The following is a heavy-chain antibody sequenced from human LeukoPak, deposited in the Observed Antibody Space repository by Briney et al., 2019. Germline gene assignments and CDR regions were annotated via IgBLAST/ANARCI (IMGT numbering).Heavy chain of an antibody. CDR2: ISKDGSNE. CDR1: EFTFNNYG. Sequence: GGSLRLSCAASEFTFNNYGMHWVRQAPGKGLEWVALISKDGSNEYYADSVKGRFTISRDSSKNTLDLQMSSLRADDTAVYYCAKHSSGITVAGTIQYWGQGTLVTVSS. D-gene: IGHD6-19*01. J-gene: IGHJ4*02. CDR3: AKHSSGITVAGTIQY. V-gene: IGHV3-30*18.